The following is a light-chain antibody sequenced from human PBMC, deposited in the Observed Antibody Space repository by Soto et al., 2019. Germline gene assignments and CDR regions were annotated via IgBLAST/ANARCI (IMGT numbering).Light chain of an antibody. CDR2: DAS. CDR3: QHYGSSSEALT. J-gene: IGKJ4*01. CDR1: QNDHISY. Sequence: EIVLTQSPGTLSLSPGERASLSCRAGQNDHISYLAWYQQKPGQAPRLLIYDASNRATGIPDRFSGSGSGTDFTLTISRLEPEDFAVYFCQHYGSSSEALTFGGGTRVEIK. V-gene: IGKV3-20*01.